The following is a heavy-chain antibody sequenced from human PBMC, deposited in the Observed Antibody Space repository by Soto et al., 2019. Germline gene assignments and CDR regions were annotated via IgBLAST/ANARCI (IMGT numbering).Heavy chain of an antibody. CDR2: ISSRGSTI. Sequence: GGSLRLSCAASGFTFSDYYMSWIRQAPGKGLEWVSYISSRGSTIYYADSVKGRFTISRDNAKNSLYLQMNSLRAEDTAVYYCAGDGDDILTGYLPDWGQGTLVTVSS. J-gene: IGHJ4*02. CDR1: GFTFSDYY. CDR3: AGDGDDILTGYLPD. V-gene: IGHV3-11*01. D-gene: IGHD3-9*01.